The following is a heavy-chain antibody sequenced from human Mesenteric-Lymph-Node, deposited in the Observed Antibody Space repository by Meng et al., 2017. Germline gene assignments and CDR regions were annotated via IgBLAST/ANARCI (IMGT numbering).Heavy chain of an antibody. CDR3: ARGSGSYPPDNDAFDI. CDR2: IIPILGIA. V-gene: IGHV1-69*02. J-gene: IGHJ3*02. D-gene: IGHD1-26*01. Sequence: SVKVSCKASGGTFSSYTISWVRQAPGQGLEWMGRIIPILGIANYAQKFQGRVTITADKSTSTAYMELSSLRSEDTAVYYCARGSGSYPPDNDAFDIWGQGTMVTVSS. CDR1: GGTFSSYT.